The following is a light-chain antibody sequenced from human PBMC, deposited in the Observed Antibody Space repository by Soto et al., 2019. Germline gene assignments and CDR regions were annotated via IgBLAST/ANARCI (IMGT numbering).Light chain of an antibody. CDR3: QQSYSTPPT. V-gene: IGKV1-39*01. J-gene: IGKJ2*01. CDR2: AAS. Sequence: DIPMTQSPSSLSASVGDRVTITCRASQSISSYLNWYQQKPGKAPKLLIYAASSLQSGVPSRFSGSGSGTDFSLTSSSLQPEGFATYYCQQSYSTPPTFGQGTKLQIK. CDR1: QSISSY.